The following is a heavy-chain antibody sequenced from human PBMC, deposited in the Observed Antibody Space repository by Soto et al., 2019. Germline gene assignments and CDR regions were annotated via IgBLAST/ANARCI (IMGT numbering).Heavy chain of an antibody. D-gene: IGHD4-17*01. V-gene: IGHV1-8*01. J-gene: IGHJ6*03. Sequence: ASVKVSCKASGYTFTSYDINWVRQATGQGLEWMGWMNPNSGNTGYAQKFQGRVTMTRNTSISTAYMELSSLRSEDTAVYYCAREGVYGGFIFMDVWGKGTTVTVSS. CDR2: MNPNSGNT. CDR3: AREGVYGGFIFMDV. CDR1: GYTFTSYD.